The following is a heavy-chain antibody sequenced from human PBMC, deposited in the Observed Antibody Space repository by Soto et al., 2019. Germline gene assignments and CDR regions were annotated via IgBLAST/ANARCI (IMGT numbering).Heavy chain of an antibody. D-gene: IGHD3-22*01. V-gene: IGHV4-31*03. J-gene: IGHJ4*02. CDR2: IYYSGST. CDR1: GGSISSGGYY. CDR3: ARGDSCYYDSSGYYSY. Sequence: QVQLQESGPGLVKPSQTLSLTCTVSGGSISSGGYYWSWIRQHPGKGLEWIGYIYYSGSTYYNPSLRSRVTISVDTSKNQFSLKLSSVTAADTAVYYCARGDSCYYDSSGYYSYWGQGTLVTVSS.